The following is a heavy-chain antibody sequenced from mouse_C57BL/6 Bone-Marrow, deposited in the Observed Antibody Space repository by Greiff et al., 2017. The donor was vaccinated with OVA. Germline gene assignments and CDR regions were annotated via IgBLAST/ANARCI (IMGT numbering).Heavy chain of an antibody. D-gene: IGHD2-5*01. V-gene: IGHV1-52*01. CDR2: IDPSDSET. CDR1: GYTFTSYW. Sequence: QVQLQQPGAELVRPGSSVKLSCKASGYTFTSYWMHWVKQRPIQGLEWIGNIDPSDSETHYNQKFKDKATLTVDKSSSTAYMQLSSLTSEDSAVYYCARYYSNSPWFAYWGQGTLVTVSA. CDR3: ARYYSNSPWFAY. J-gene: IGHJ3*01.